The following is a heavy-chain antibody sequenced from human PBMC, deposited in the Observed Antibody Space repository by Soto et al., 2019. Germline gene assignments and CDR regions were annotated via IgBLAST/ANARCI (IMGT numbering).Heavy chain of an antibody. J-gene: IGHJ3*02. CDR1: GYTLTELS. CDR3: ATDKLDYYDSSGYYSYAFDI. CDR2: FDPEDGET. Sequence: GASVKVSCKVSGYTLTELSMQWVRQAPGKGLEWMGGFDPEDGETIYAQKFQGRVTMTEDTSTDTAYMELSSLRSEDTAVYYCATDKLDYYDSSGYYSYAFDIWGQGTMVT. D-gene: IGHD3-22*01. V-gene: IGHV1-24*01.